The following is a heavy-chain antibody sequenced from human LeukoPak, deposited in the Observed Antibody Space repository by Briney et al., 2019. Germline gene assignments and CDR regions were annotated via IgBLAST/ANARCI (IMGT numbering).Heavy chain of an antibody. CDR3: ARDGSGYGSFDY. CDR2: IWYDGSNI. V-gene: IGHV3-33*01. Sequence: GGSLRLSCAASEFTFSNYGMHWVRQAPGKGLEGVAVIWYDGSNIYYTDSVKGRFTISRDNSKNTLYLQMNNLRAEDTAVYYCARDGSGYGSFDYWGRGTLVTVSS. J-gene: IGHJ4*02. CDR1: EFTFSNYG. D-gene: IGHD3-22*01.